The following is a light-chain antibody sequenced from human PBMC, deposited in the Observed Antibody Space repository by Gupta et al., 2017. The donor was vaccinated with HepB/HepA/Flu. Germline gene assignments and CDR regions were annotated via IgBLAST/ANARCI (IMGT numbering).Light chain of an antibody. CDR2: AAS. J-gene: IGKJ1*01. V-gene: IGKV1-39*01. CDR1: QSISTY. Sequence: DIQMTQSPSSLSASVGDRVTITCRASQSISTYLNWYQQKPGKAPKLLIYAASTLQSGVPSRFSGSVSGTDFTLIISRLQPEDFATYYCQQSYSTPWTFGQGTKVEIK. CDR3: QQSYSTPWT.